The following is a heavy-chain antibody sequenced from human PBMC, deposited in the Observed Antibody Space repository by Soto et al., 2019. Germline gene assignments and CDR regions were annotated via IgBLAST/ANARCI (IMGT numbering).Heavy chain of an antibody. CDR1: GYSFTDYY. J-gene: IGHJ6*02. V-gene: IGHV1-2*04. CDR2: INPKSGGT. Sequence: ASVKVSCKASGYSFTDYYIHWVRQAPGQGLEWLGRINPKSGGTSTAQKFQGWVTMTTDTSISTASMELTRLTSDDTAIYYCARGDSTDCSNGVCSFFYNHDMDVWGQGTTVTVSS. D-gene: IGHD2-8*01. CDR3: ARGDSTDCSNGVCSFFYNHDMDV.